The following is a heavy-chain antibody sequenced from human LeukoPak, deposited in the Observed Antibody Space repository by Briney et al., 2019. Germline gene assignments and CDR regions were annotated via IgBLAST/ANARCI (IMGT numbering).Heavy chain of an antibody. V-gene: IGHV3-43*02. CDR3: AKGDISGSDY. CDR2: ITGHGGSP. J-gene: IGHJ4*02. CDR1: GFSFSSSA. D-gene: IGHD6-19*01. Sequence: GGSLRLSCVASGFSFSSSAMHWVRQAPGKGLEWVSLITGHGGSPFYADSVKGRFTISRDNSKNSLYLQMNRLRTEDTALYYCAKGDISGSDYWGQGTLVTVSS.